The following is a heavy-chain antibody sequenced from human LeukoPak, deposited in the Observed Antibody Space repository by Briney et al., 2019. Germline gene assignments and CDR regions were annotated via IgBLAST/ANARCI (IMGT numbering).Heavy chain of an antibody. J-gene: IGHJ4*02. V-gene: IGHV3-53*01. CDR1: GFTVSSNY. CDR2: MYSGGST. Sequence: GGSLRLSCAASGFTVSSNYMSWVRQAPGKGLEWVSVMYSGGSTYYADSVKGRFTISRDNSKNTLYLQMNSLRAEDTAVYYCARGALSESYPYYFDHWGQGTLVTVSS. D-gene: IGHD1-26*01. CDR3: ARGALSESYPYYFDH.